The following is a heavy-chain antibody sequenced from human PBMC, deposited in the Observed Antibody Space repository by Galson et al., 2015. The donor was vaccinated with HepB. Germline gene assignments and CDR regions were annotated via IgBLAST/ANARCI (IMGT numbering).Heavy chain of an antibody. CDR2: ISSSSNYI. D-gene: IGHD6-6*01. V-gene: IGHV3-21*01. CDR3: TRDPSQPIAPLYYFDY. J-gene: IGHJ4*02. CDR1: GFTFSSYS. Sequence: SLRLSCAASGFTFSSYSMNWVRQAPGKGLEWVSSISSSSNYIYDADSVKGRFTISRDNAKNSLYLQMNSLRADDTAVYYCTRDPSQPIAPLYYFDYWGQGTLVTVPS.